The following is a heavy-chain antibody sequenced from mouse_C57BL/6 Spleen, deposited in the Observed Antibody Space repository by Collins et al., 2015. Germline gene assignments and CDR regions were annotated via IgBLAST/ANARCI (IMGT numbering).Heavy chain of an antibody. CDR1: GYSITSDYA. J-gene: IGHJ3*01. Sequence: DVQLQESGPGLVKPSQSLSLTCTVTGYSITSDYAWNWIRQFPGNKLEWMGHISYSGSTSYNPSLKSRISITRDTSKNQFFLQLNSVTTEDTATYYCARSSYPTGFAYWGQGTLVTVSA. CDR3: ARSSYPTGFAY. V-gene: IGHV3-2*02. CDR2: ISYSGST. D-gene: IGHD2-10*01.